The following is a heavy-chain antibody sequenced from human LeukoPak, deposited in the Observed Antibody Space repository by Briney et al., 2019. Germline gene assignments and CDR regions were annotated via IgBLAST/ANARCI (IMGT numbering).Heavy chain of an antibody. D-gene: IGHD1-26*01. Sequence: SETLSLTCTVSGGSISSYYWSWIRQPPGKGLEWIGYIYYSGSTHYNPSLRSRVTTSVDTSKNHISLRLSSVTATDTAVYYCARHDREWEVLDYWGQGILVTVSS. V-gene: IGHV4-59*08. CDR3: ARHDREWEVLDY. CDR1: GGSISSYY. J-gene: IGHJ4*02. CDR2: IYYSGST.